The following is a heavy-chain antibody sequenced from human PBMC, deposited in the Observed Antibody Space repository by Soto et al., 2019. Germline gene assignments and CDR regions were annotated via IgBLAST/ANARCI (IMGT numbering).Heavy chain of an antibody. Sequence: QVQLVQSGAEVKKPGASVKVSCKASGYTFTNSDINWVRQAPGQGLEWMGWMNPDSGHAAYAQKFQGRVTLTPGTSTSTVYMEMRSLGSEDTAVYYCARRPHCSGGICYYGLDNWGQGTLVTVSS. CDR3: ARRPHCSGGICYYGLDN. V-gene: IGHV1-8*01. CDR2: MNPDSGHA. J-gene: IGHJ4*02. CDR1: GYTFTNSD. D-gene: IGHD2-15*01.